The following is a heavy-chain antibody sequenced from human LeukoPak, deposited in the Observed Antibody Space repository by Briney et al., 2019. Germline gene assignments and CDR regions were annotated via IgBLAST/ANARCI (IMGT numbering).Heavy chain of an antibody. CDR2: IIPIFGTA. J-gene: IGHJ4*02. CDR1: GGTFSSYA. Sequence: SVKVSCKASGGTFSSYAISWVRQAPGQGLEWMGGIIPIFGTANYAQKFQGRVTITTDESTSTAYMEPSSLRSEDTAVYYCARLDGYNYPFDYWGQGTLVTVSS. V-gene: IGHV1-69*05. CDR3: ARLDGYNYPFDY. D-gene: IGHD5-24*01.